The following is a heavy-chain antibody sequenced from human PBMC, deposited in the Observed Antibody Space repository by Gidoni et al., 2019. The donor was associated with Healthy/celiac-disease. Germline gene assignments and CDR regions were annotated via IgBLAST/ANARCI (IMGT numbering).Heavy chain of an antibody. V-gene: IGHV3-48*02. Sequence: EVQLVESGGGLVQPGGSLRLSRAAPGFTFSSYSMNWVRQAPGKGLEWVSYISSSSSTIYYADSVKGRFTTSRDNAKNSLYLQMNSLRDEDTAVYYCAREDSSSDAYWGQGTLVTVSS. D-gene: IGHD6-6*01. CDR2: ISSSSSTI. CDR1: GFTFSSYS. CDR3: AREDSSSDAY. J-gene: IGHJ4*02.